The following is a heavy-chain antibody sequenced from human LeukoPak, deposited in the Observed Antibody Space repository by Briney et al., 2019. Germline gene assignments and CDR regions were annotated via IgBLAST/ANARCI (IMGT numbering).Heavy chain of an antibody. V-gene: IGHV1-18*01. D-gene: IGHD6-19*01. CDR3: AGDWATHAVAGGRDY. J-gene: IGHJ4*02. Sequence: ASVKVSCKASGYTFTSYGISWVRQAPGQGLEWMGWISAYNGNTNYAQKLQGRVTMTTDTSTSTAYMELRSLRSDDTAVYYCAGDWATHAVAGGRDYWGQGTLVTVSS. CDR1: GYTFTSYG. CDR2: ISAYNGNT.